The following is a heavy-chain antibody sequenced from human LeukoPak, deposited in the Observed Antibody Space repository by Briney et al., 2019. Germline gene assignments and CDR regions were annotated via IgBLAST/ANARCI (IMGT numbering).Heavy chain of an antibody. J-gene: IGHJ3*02. CDR1: GGSISSSSYY. Sequence: SETLSLTCTVSGGSISSSSYYWGWIRQPPGKGLEWIGSIYYSGSTYYNPSLKSRVTISVDTSKNQFSLKLSSVTAADTAVYYCARGAAFDIWGQGTMVTVSS. V-gene: IGHV4-39*01. CDR2: IYYSGST. CDR3: ARGAAFDI. D-gene: IGHD1-26*01.